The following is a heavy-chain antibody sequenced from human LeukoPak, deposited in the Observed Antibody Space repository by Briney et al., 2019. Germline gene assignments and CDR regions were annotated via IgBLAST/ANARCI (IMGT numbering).Heavy chain of an antibody. Sequence: GGSLRLSCAASGFTFSSYAINWVRQAPGKGLEWVSAITATGYITYYADSEKGWFTISRDNSKNTLYLQMNSLRAKDTAVYYCAKEPVAGTWPDWGQGTLVTVSS. CDR2: ITATGYIT. J-gene: IGHJ4*02. V-gene: IGHV3-23*01. D-gene: IGHD6-19*01. CDR3: AKEPVAGTWPD. CDR1: GFTFSSYA.